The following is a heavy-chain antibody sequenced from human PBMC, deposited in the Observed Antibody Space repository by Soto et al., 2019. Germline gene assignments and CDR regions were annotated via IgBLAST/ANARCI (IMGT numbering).Heavy chain of an antibody. J-gene: IGHJ6*02. CDR1: GFSLSTSGMC. V-gene: IGHV2-70*01. CDR3: ARIRKGSGWGPDYYYYGMDV. CDR2: IDWDDDK. Sequence: ESGPTLVNATQTLTLTCTFSGFSLSTSGMCVSWIRQPPGKALECLAFIDWDDDKYYSTSLKTRLTISKDTSKNQVVLTMTNMDPVDTATYYCARIRKGSGWGPDYYYYGMDVWGQGTTVTVSS. D-gene: IGHD6-19*01.